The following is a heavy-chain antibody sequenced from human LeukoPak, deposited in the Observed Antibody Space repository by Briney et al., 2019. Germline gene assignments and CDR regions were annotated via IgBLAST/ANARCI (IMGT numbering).Heavy chain of an antibody. CDR3: AREAQQLVDLYYYYYYMDV. Sequence: GGSLRLSCAASGFTFSSYSMNWVRQAPGKGLEWVSYISIISSTIYYADSVKGRFTISRDNAKNSLYLQMNSLRDEDTDVYYCAREAQQLVDLYYYYYYMDVWGKGTTVTVSS. V-gene: IGHV3-48*02. J-gene: IGHJ6*03. CDR1: GFTFSSYS. CDR2: ISIISSTI. D-gene: IGHD6-13*01.